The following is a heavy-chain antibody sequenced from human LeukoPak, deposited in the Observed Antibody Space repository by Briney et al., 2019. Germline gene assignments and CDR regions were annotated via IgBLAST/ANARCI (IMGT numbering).Heavy chain of an antibody. CDR2: IFPRDSDS. Sequence: GDSLKISCKGSGYSFTSYWIGWVRQMPGKGLEWMGFIFPRDSDSRYSPSFQGQVTFSVDASISTAYLQWSSLKASDTAIYYCARRISDIFDWFDSWGQGTQVIVSS. D-gene: IGHD3-3*01. J-gene: IGHJ5*01. V-gene: IGHV5-51*01. CDR3: ARRISDIFDWFDS. CDR1: GYSFTSYW.